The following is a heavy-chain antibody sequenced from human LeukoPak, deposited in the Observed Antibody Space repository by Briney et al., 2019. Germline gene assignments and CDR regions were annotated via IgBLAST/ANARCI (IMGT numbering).Heavy chain of an antibody. Sequence: SETLSLTCTVSGGSISGSSLYWSWIRQPPGKGLEWIGEINHSGSTNYNPSLKSRVTISVDTSKNQFSLKLSSVTAADTAVYYCARHTYYYDSSGYPDAFDIWGQGTMVTVSS. D-gene: IGHD3-22*01. CDR1: GGSISGSSLY. V-gene: IGHV4-39*01. CDR2: INHSGST. CDR3: ARHTYYYDSSGYPDAFDI. J-gene: IGHJ3*02.